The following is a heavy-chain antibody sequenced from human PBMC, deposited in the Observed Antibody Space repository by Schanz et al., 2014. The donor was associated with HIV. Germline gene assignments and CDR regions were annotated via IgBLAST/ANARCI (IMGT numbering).Heavy chain of an antibody. D-gene: IGHD6-6*01. Sequence: QVQLVESGGGVVQPGRSLRLSCAASGFTSSRDGMNWVRQAPGKGLECVAVISYDGSNEYYADSVKGRFTISRDNSKNTLYLQMNSLRAEDTAVYYCASTEYPYTTSSDYYYGMDVWGQGTTVTVSS. CDR3: ASTEYPYTTSSDYYYGMDV. CDR2: ISYDGSNE. CDR1: GFTSSRDG. V-gene: IGHV3-30*03. J-gene: IGHJ6*02.